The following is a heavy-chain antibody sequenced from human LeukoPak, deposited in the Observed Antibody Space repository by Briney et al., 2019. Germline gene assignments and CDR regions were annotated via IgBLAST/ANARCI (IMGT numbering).Heavy chain of an antibody. J-gene: IGHJ3*01. CDR1: GRSISSTGYC. V-gene: IGHV4-39*01. CDR3: AKAGVRYFDSSGLYAFDF. D-gene: IGHD3-22*01. CDR2: IYYSGST. Sequence: RPSETLSLTCAVSGRSISSTGYCWAWIRQPPGKGLEWIGTIYYSGSTYHNTSLKSRITMSVDTSRNQFSLKLSSVDAADTAVYYCAKAGVRYFDSSGLYAFDFWGQGTTVTVPS.